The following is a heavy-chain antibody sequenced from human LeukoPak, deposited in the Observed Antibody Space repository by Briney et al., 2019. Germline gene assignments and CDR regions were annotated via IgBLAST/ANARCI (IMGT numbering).Heavy chain of an antibody. V-gene: IGHV3-30*18. CDR3: AKDLEPYTSGWYGDY. D-gene: IGHD6-19*01. Sequence: GGSLRLSCAASGFTFSSCGMQWVRQAPGKGLEWVAVISYDGSNNYYADSVKGRFTIPRDNSKNTLYLQMNSLRAEDTAVYHCAKDLEPYTSGWYGDYWGQGTLVTVSS. CDR1: GFTFSSCG. J-gene: IGHJ4*02. CDR2: ISYDGSNN.